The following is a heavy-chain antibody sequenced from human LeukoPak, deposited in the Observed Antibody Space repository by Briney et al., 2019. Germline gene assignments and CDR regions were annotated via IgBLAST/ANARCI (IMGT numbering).Heavy chain of an antibody. J-gene: IGHJ3*02. CDR1: AYTLTELS. Sequence: GASVSVSCTVSAYTLTELSMHWVRQAPGKGLEWLGGFDPEDGEIIYAQKFQGRVTMSDDTSTDTAYMELGSLRSDDTAVYYCAADRGDYSGSYWTAFDMWGQGTMVTVSS. CDR3: AADRGDYSGSYWTAFDM. D-gene: IGHD1-26*01. V-gene: IGHV1-24*01. CDR2: FDPEDGEI.